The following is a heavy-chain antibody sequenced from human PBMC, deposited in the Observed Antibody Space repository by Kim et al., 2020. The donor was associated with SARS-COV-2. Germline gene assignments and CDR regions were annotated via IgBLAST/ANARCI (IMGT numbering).Heavy chain of an antibody. V-gene: IGHV7-4-1*02. Sequence: ASVKVSCKTSGYTFINYAINWVRQVPGQGLEWMGWINTLTGKPTYAQGFAGRFVFSSDTSVATTYLQISGLKSEDTGVYFCARDPQSGGDWGQGTLVTVSS. CDR1: GYTFINYA. CDR2: INTLTGKP. J-gene: IGHJ4*02. CDR3: ARDPQSGGD. D-gene: IGHD3-10*01.